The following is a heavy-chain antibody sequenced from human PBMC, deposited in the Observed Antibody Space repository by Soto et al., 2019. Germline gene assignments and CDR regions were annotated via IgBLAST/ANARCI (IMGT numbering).Heavy chain of an antibody. CDR3: ARDASPWSTCGGDCFLFVLNWFDP. D-gene: IGHD2-21*02. CDR1: GYTFTSYG. V-gene: IGHV1-18*01. J-gene: IGHJ5*02. Sequence: GASVKVSCKASGYTFTSYGISWVRQAPGQGLEWMGWISAYNGNTNYAQKLQGRVTMTTDTSTSTAYMELRSLRSDDTAVYYCARDASPWSTCGGDCFLFVLNWFDPWGQGTLVTVSS. CDR2: ISAYNGNT.